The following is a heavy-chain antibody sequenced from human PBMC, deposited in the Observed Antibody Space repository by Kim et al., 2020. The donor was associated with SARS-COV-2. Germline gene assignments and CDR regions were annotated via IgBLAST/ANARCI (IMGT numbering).Heavy chain of an antibody. CDR3: ASIESDILSPYDAFDI. D-gene: IGHD3-9*01. Sequence: SVKVSCKASGGTFSSYAISWVRQAPGQGLEWMGGIIPIFGTANYAQKFQGRVTITADESTSTAYMELSSLRSEDTAVYYCASIESDILSPYDAFDIWGQGTMVTVSS. CDR2: IIPIFGTA. J-gene: IGHJ3*02. CDR1: GGTFSSYA. V-gene: IGHV1-69*13.